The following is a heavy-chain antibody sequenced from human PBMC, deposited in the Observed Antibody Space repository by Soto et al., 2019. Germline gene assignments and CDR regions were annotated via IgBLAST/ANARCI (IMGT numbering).Heavy chain of an antibody. CDR1: GGSISGISYY. CDR3: ARAPVGLDTISYFDY. D-gene: IGHD1-1*01. J-gene: IGHJ4*02. CDR2: FCLSGSR. Sequence: SETLSLTCTVSGGSISGISYYWAWIGQPPGKGLEWIENFCLSGSRYYMPSPMCGVTVSVDTTNNQYSLRVTSVTVAATAVYFFARAPVGLDTISYFDYWGQGKLVTVSS. V-gene: IGHV4-39*01.